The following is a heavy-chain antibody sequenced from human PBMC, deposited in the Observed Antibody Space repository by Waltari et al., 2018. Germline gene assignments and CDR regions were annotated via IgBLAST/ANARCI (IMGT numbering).Heavy chain of an antibody. CDR3: ARDRRGSWWYFDL. CDR1: GGSISSGGYY. J-gene: IGHJ2*01. CDR2: IYYSGST. V-gene: IGHV4-31*03. Sequence: QVQLQESGPGLVKPSQTLSLTCTVSGGSISSGGYYWSWIRQHPGKGLEWIGYIYYSGSTYDNPSLKSRVTISVDTSKNQFSLKLSSVTAADTAVYYCARDRRGSWWYFDLWGRGTLVTVSS. D-gene: IGHD3-16*01.